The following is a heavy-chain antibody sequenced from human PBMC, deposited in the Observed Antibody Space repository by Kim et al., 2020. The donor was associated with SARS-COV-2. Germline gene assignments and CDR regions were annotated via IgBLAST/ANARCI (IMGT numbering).Heavy chain of an antibody. V-gene: IGHV3-74*01. D-gene: IGHD3-22*01. J-gene: IGHJ4*02. CDR2: TNGDGSTT. CDR1: GFTFRTYW. CDR3: ARRYYDSRGYYYFDS. Sequence: GWSLRLSCAASGFTFRTYWMHWVRQAPGKGLVWVSRTNGDGSTTNYADSVKGRFTISRDNAKNTLYLQLNSLRAEDTAIYYCARRYYDSRGYYYFDSWGQGTLVTVSS.